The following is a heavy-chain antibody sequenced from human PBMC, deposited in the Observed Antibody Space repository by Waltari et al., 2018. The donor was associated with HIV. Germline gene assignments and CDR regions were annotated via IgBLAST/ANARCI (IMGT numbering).Heavy chain of an antibody. CDR3: ARVNTMVQGVRVYYYGMDV. J-gene: IGHJ6*02. Sequence: EVQLVESGGGLVKPGGSLRLSCAAPGFAFSTFSMNWVRRAPGKGLEWVSSISSGSSYIYYADSVKCRFTISRDNAKNSLYLQMNSLRVEDTAVYYCARVNTMVQGVRVYYYGMDVWGQGTTVTVSS. CDR2: ISSGSSYI. D-gene: IGHD3-10*01. CDR1: GFAFSTFS. V-gene: IGHV3-21*01.